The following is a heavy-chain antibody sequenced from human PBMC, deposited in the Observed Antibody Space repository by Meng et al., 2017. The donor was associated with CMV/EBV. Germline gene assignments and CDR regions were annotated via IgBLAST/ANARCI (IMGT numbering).Heavy chain of an antibody. V-gene: IGHV1-46*01. CDR1: GYTFTSYH. J-gene: IGHJ5*02. D-gene: IGHD6-13*01. CDR2: INPSGGST. CDR3: ARDKQQLGWFDP. Sequence: ASVQDSCKASGYTFTSYHMHWVRQPPGQGLEWMGMINPSGGSTSYAQQFQGRVTMTRDTSTSTVYMELSSLRSEDTTVYYYARDKQQLGWFDPWGQGTLVTVSS.